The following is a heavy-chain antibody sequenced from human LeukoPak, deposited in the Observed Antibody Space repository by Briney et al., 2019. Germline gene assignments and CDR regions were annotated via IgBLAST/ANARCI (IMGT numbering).Heavy chain of an antibody. CDR2: IYTSGST. V-gene: IGHV4-61*02. D-gene: IGHD3-16*01. CDR1: SGSISSGNYY. Sequence: SQTLSLTCTVSSGSISSGNYYWSWIRQPAGKGLEWIGRIYTSGSTNYNPSLKSRVTISVDTSKDQFSLKLSSVTAADTAMYYCARSRMGDAFDIWGQGTKVAVSS. J-gene: IGHJ3*02. CDR3: ARSRMGDAFDI.